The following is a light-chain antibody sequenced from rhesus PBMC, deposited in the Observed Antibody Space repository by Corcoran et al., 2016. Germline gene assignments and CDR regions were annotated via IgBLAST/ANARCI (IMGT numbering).Light chain of an antibody. J-gene: IGKJ2*01. V-gene: IGKV4-1*01. CDR3: QQYYSSPYS. CDR1: QSLLYSSNNKNS. CDR2: WAS. Sequence: DIVMTQSPDSLAVSLGERVTINCKSSQSLLYSSNNKNSLDWYHQKPGQAPKLLIYWASTRESGVPNRFSGSGAGPDFTLTIGGLQSEDVAVYYCQQYYSSPYSFGQGTKVEIK.